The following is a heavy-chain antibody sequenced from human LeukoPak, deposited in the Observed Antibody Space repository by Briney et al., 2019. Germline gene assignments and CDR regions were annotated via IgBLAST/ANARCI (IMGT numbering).Heavy chain of an antibody. CDR3: ARDLYGGSDSSGYFYPFDY. V-gene: IGHV4-59*01. CDR1: GGSINNYY. D-gene: IGHD3-22*01. CDR2: IYYSGNT. J-gene: IGHJ4*02. Sequence: PSETLSLTCTVSGGSINNYYWSWIRQPPGKGLEWIGFIYYSGNTSYNPSLKSRVTISVDTSKNQFSLRLSSVTAADTAVYYCARDLYGGSDSSGYFYPFDYWGQGTLVTVSS.